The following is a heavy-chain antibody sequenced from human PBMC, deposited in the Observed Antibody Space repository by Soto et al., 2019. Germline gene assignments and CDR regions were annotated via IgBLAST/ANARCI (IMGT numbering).Heavy chain of an antibody. Sequence: QVQLVESGGGVVQPGRSLRLSCAASGFTFSSYGMHWVRQAPGKGLEWVAVIWYDGSNKYYADSVKGRFTISRDNSKNTLYLQMNSLRAEDTAVYYCARYGDYDGGFDYWGQGTLVTVSS. CDR2: IWYDGSNK. D-gene: IGHD4-17*01. CDR3: ARYGDYDGGFDY. J-gene: IGHJ4*02. CDR1: GFTFSSYG. V-gene: IGHV3-33*01.